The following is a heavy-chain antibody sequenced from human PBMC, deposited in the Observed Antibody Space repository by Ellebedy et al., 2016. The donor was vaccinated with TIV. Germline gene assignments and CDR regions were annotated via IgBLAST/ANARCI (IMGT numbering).Heavy chain of an antibody. V-gene: IGHV1-2*02. CDR1: GYTLTGYT. D-gene: IGHD3-3*01. CDR3: ALLFFDWFDP. CDR2: INPNSGGT. Sequence: ASVKVSXXASGYTLTGYTIHWVRQAPGQGLEWMGWINPNSGGTNYAQHFQGRVTMTRDTSITTAYMELSRLASDDTAVYYCALLFFDWFDPWGQGTLVTVSS. J-gene: IGHJ5*02.